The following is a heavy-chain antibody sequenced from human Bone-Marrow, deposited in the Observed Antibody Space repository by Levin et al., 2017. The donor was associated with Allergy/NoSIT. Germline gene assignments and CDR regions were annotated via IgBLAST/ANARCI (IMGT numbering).Heavy chain of an antibody. D-gene: IGHD4-17*01. J-gene: IGHJ5*02. CDR1: GYTFASNDY. CDR2: INTGGGGT. V-gene: IGHV1-46*01. CDR3: ARDHPDYGDYLFDL. Sequence: PLASVKVSCKASGYTFASNDYMHWVRQAPGQGLEWMGIINTGGGGTRYAQKFQGRVSMTRDTSTSTVYMELSSLRSEDTAVYYCARDHPDYGDYLFDLWGQGSLVTVSS.